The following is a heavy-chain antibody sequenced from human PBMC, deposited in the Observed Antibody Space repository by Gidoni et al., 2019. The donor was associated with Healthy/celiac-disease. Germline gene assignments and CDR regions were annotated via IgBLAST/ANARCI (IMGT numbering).Heavy chain of an antibody. CDR2: ISYDGSNK. J-gene: IGHJ5*02. CDR3: AKVAGRRFRDNWFDP. CDR1: GFTFSSYG. D-gene: IGHD1-26*01. V-gene: IGHV3-30*18. Sequence: QVQLVESGGGVVQPGRSLRLSCAASGFTFSSYGMPWVRQAPGKGLEWVAVISYDGSNKYYADSVKGRFTISRDNSKNTLYLQMNSLRAEDTAVYYCAKVAGRRFRDNWFDPWGQGTLVTVSS.